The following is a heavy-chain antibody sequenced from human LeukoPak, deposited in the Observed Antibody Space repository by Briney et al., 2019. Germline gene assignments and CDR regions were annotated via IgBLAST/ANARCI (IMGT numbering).Heavy chain of an antibody. CDR3: ARVDHRVGSS. D-gene: IGHD6-25*01. Sequence: KPSETLSLTCTVSGGSISSSSYYWGWIRQPPGKGLEWIGSIYSSGSTYYNPSLKSRVTISVDTSKNQFSLKLSSVTAADTAVYYCARVDHRVGSSWGQGTLVTVSS. CDR1: GGSISSSSYY. CDR2: IYSSGST. V-gene: IGHV4-39*07. J-gene: IGHJ5*02.